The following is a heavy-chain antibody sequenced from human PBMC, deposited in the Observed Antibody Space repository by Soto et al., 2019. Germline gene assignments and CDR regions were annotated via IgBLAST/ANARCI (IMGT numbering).Heavy chain of an antibody. D-gene: IGHD6-6*01. V-gene: IGHV6-1*01. Sequence: HSQTLSLTCAISAHSVSANSAAWNWIRQSPSRGLEWLGRTYYRSKWNYDYAESVKSRLTITPDTSNNQFSLQLNSLTPEHTAVYSRVRQPLASLALYGLDGWGKGHRGTVSS. J-gene: IGHJ6*04. CDR3: VRQPLASLALYGLDG. CDR1: AHSVSANSAA. CDR2: TYYRSKWNY.